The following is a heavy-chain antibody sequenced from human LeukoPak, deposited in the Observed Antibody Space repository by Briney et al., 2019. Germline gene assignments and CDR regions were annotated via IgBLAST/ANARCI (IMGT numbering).Heavy chain of an antibody. J-gene: IGHJ5*02. CDR3: ARDRGFYGDDGWFDP. Sequence: PGGSLRLSCAASGFTFTNYAMSWVRQAPGKGLEWVSAISGSGGSTYYADSVKGRFTISGDNSKNTLYLQMNSLRAEDTAVYYCARDRGFYGDDGWFDPWGQGTLVTVSS. CDR2: ISGSGGST. V-gene: IGHV3-23*01. CDR1: GFTFTNYA. D-gene: IGHD4-17*01.